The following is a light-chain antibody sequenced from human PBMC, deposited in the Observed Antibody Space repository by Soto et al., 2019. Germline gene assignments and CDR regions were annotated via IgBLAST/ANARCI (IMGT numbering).Light chain of an antibody. J-gene: IGLJ1*01. V-gene: IGLV2-14*01. CDR2: EVT. CDR1: SSDVGGYDF. Sequence: QSALTQPASVSGSPGQSITISCTGTSSDVGGYDFVSWYRQYPGQAPKILIYEVTHRPSGVPDRFSGSKSGNTASLTISGLQADDEADYYCSSYTSGTTLYVFGTGTKVTVL. CDR3: SSYTSGTTLYV.